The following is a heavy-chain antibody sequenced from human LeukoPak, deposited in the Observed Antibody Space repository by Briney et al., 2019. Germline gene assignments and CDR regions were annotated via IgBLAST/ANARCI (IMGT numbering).Heavy chain of an antibody. Sequence: GGSLRLSCAASGFSVSSNYMSWVRQAPGKGLEWVSVLYTGGGTYYADSVKGRFTISRDNSKNTLYLQMNSLRAEDTAVYYCAKRMYCSSTSCHDAFDIWGQGTMVTVSS. CDR3: AKRMYCSSTSCHDAFDI. J-gene: IGHJ3*02. V-gene: IGHV3-53*01. CDR1: GFSVSSNY. D-gene: IGHD2-2*01. CDR2: LYTGGGT.